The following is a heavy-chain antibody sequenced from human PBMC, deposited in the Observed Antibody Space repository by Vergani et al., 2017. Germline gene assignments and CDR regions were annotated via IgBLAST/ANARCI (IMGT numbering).Heavy chain of an antibody. J-gene: IGHJ6*02. D-gene: IGHD2-2*01. Sequence: QVQLVQSGAEVKKPGASVKVSCKASGYTFTSYYMHWVRQAPGQGLEWMGIINPSGGSTSYAQKFQGRVTMTRDTSTSTVYMELSSLRSEDTAVYYCAKEVVSASIYENGMDVWGQGTTVTVSS. CDR3: AKEVVSASIYENGMDV. CDR1: GYTFTSYY. V-gene: IGHV1-46*01. CDR2: INPSGGST.